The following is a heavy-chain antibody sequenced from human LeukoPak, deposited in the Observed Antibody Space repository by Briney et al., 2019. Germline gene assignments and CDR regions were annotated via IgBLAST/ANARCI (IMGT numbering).Heavy chain of an antibody. V-gene: IGHV3-74*01. Sequence: GGSLRLSCAASGFTFSRYWMHLVRQAPGKELVWVSLINSDGSDTRYADSVKGRFTVSRDNAKNTLYLQMDSLRAEDTAVYYCARSTTSGWEWGQGTLVTVSS. CDR1: GFTFSRYW. D-gene: IGHD6-19*01. CDR2: INSDGSDT. J-gene: IGHJ4*02. CDR3: ARSTTSGWE.